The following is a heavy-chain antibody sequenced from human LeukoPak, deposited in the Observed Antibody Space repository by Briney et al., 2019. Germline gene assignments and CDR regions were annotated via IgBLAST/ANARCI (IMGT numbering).Heavy chain of an antibody. CDR2: INAGNGNT. Sequence: ASVKVSCKASGYTFTSYAMHWVRQAPGQRLEWMGWINAGNGNTKYSQKFQGRVTFTRDTSASTAYMELSSLRSEDTAVYYCARDPGRTNWFDPWGQGTLVTVSS. CDR3: ARDPGRTNWFDP. V-gene: IGHV1-3*01. CDR1: GYTFTSYA. J-gene: IGHJ5*02.